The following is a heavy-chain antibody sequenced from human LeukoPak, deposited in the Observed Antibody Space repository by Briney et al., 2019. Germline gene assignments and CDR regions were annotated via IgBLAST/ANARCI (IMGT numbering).Heavy chain of an antibody. D-gene: IGHD6-13*01. J-gene: IGHJ4*02. CDR1: GFTFSSYS. CDR2: ISSSSSYI. V-gene: IGHV3-21*01. Sequence: KSGGSLRLSCAASGFTFSSYSMNWVRQAPGKGLEWVSSISSSSSYIYYADSVKGRFTISRDNAKNSLYLQMNSLRAEDTAVYYCAVGLAAAGKISDYWGQGTLVTVSS. CDR3: AVGLAAAGKISDY.